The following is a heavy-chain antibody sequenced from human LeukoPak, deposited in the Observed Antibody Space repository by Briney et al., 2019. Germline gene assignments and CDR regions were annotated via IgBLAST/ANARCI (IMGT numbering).Heavy chain of an antibody. D-gene: IGHD2-21*02. V-gene: IGHV4-4*07. J-gene: IGHJ6*03. CDR3: ARASLVTTSGYFYYYMDV. CDR1: GGPISGFY. CDR2: IYSSGSN. Sequence: SETLSLTCDVSGGPISGFYWTWIRQPVGKGPEWIGRIYSSGSNNYNPSLKSRVTMSVDMSKNQFSLKLSSVTAADTAVYYCARASLVTTSGYFYYYMDVWGKGTTVSVSS.